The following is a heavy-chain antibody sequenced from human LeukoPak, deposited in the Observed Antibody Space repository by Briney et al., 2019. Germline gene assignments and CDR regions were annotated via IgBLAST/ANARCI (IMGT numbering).Heavy chain of an antibody. D-gene: IGHD6-13*01. CDR1: GGYIGSFY. J-gene: IGHJ4*02. V-gene: IGHV4-59*08. Sequence: SETLSLTCTVSGGYIGSFYWSWIWRPPGKGLEWIGYIYYSGSTNYNPSLKSRVTISVDTSKNQFSLKVTSVTAADTAVYYCARGFAAAGFDYWGQGTLVTVSS. CDR3: ARGFAAAGFDY. CDR2: IYYSGST.